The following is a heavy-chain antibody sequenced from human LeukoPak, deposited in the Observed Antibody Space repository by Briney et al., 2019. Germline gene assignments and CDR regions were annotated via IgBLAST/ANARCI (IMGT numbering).Heavy chain of an antibody. J-gene: IGHJ4*02. V-gene: IGHV4-31*03. CDR1: GGSISSGGYS. CDR2: IYYSGST. Sequence: TSETLSLTCTVSGGSISSGGYSWSWIRQHPGKGLEWIGYIYYSGSTYYNPSLKSRVTISVDTSKNQFSLKLSSVTAADTAVYYCARAQWDSSPSEIDYWGQGTLVTVSS. D-gene: IGHD6-19*01. CDR3: ARAQWDSSPSEIDY.